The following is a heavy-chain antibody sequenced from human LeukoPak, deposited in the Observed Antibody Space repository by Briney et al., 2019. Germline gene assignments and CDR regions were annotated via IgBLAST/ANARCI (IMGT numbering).Heavy chain of an antibody. J-gene: IGHJ4*02. V-gene: IGHV1-18*01. Sequence: ASVKVSCKASGYTFTSYGISWVRQAPGQGLEWMGWMSAYNRNTNYAQKLQGRVTMTTDTSTSTAYMELRSLRSDDTAVYYCARDLIGGKNLQLWFIRPHYFDYWGQGTLVTVSS. CDR2: MSAYNRNT. CDR1: GYTFTSYG. CDR3: ARDLIGGKNLQLWFIRPHYFDY. D-gene: IGHD5-18*01.